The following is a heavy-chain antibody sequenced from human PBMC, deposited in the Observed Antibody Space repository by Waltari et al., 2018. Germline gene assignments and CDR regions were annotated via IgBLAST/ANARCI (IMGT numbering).Heavy chain of an antibody. V-gene: IGHV4-31*01. J-gene: IGHJ3*02. D-gene: IGHD3-3*01. CDR3: ARTYYDFWSGYNDAFDI. CDR1: GGSISSGGYY. CDR2: IYYSGST. Sequence: QVQLQESGPGLVKPSQTLSLTCTVSGGSISSGGYYWRWIRLHPGKGLEWIGYIYYSGSTYYNPSLKSLVTISVDTSKNQFSLKLSSVTAADTAVYYCARTYYDFWSGYNDAFDIWGQGTMVTVSS.